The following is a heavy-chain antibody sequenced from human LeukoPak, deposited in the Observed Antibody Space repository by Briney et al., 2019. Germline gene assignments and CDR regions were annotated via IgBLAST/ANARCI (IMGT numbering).Heavy chain of an antibody. CDR3: ARLMEDSSGYYYFDY. CDR1: GFTFSSYE. D-gene: IGHD3-22*01. Sequence: GGSLRLSCAASGFTFSSYEMNWVRQAPGKGLEWVSYISSSGSTIYYADSVKGRFTISRDNAKNSLYLQMNSLRAEDTAVYYCARLMEDSSGYYYFDYWGQGTLVTVSS. CDR2: ISSSGSTI. V-gene: IGHV3-48*03. J-gene: IGHJ4*02.